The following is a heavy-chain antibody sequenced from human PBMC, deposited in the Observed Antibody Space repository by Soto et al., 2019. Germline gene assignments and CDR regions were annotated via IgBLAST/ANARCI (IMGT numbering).Heavy chain of an antibody. CDR2: IKEDGSEK. Sequence: EVQLVESGGGLVQPGGSLRLSCAASGFTFSKNWMSWVRQAPGKGLEWVAYIKEDGSEKYYVDSVKGRFTISRDNAKNSLYLHMDSLRAEDTAVYYCTRVPSIPDARVPDYWGQGTLVTVSS. J-gene: IGHJ4*02. CDR1: GFTFSKNW. V-gene: IGHV3-7*01. D-gene: IGHD2-2*01. CDR3: TRVPSIPDARVPDY.